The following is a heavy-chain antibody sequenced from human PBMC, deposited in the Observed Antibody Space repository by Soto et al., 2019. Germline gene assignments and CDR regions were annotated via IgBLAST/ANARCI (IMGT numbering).Heavy chain of an antibody. D-gene: IGHD3-16*01. CDR2: ISGSGGRS. CDR1: GFTFSNYA. V-gene: IGHV3-23*01. Sequence: EVQLLDSGGGLVQPGGSLRLFFAVSGFTFSNYAMTWVRHGPGKGLEWVSGISGSGGRSYYADSVKGRFTISRDNSKSTLYLQMNSLRAEDTAVYYCAKAYFVWSSEQPYYFDYWGQGTLVTVSS. CDR3: AKAYFVWSSEQPYYFDY. J-gene: IGHJ4*02.